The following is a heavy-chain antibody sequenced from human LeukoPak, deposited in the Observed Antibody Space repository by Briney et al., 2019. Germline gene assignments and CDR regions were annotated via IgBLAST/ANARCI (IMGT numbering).Heavy chain of an antibody. CDR3: AKEPQGGSGTYFDY. CDR2: ISGSGDST. CDR1: GFTFSSCA. V-gene: IGHV3-23*01. Sequence: GGSLRLSCAGSGFTFSSCAMTWVRQAPGKGLEWVSGISGSGDSTYYADSVKGRFTISRDNSKNTLYLQMNSLRAEDTAVYYCAKEPQGGSGTYFDYWGQGTLVTVSS. J-gene: IGHJ4*02. D-gene: IGHD3-10*01.